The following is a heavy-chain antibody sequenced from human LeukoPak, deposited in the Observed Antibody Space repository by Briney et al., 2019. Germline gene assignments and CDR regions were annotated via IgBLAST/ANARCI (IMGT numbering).Heavy chain of an antibody. J-gene: IGHJ4*02. Sequence: SVKVSCKAAGVTFSSYAISWVRQAPGQGLEWMGGIIPIFGTANYAQKFQGRVTITTDESTSTAYMELSSLRSEDTAVYYCARAHYYDSSGYLIGDYWGQGTLVTVSS. V-gene: IGHV1-69*05. D-gene: IGHD3-22*01. CDR2: IIPIFGTA. CDR3: ARAHYYDSSGYLIGDY. CDR1: GVTFSSYA.